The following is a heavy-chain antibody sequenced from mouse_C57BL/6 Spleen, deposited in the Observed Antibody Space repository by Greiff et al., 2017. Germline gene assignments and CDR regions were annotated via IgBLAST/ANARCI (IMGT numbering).Heavy chain of an antibody. V-gene: IGHV14-2*01. CDR1: GFNITDYY. J-gene: IGHJ2*01. CDR3: ARGDNYFDD. CDR2: IDPEDGGT. Sequence: EVQLQQSGAELVKPGASVKLSCTASGFNITDYYMHWVKQRTEQGLEWIGRIDPEDGGTKYAPKFQGKATLTADTSSSTAYLQLSSLTSEDTAVYYCARGDNYFDDWGQGTTRTVAS. D-gene: IGHD3-3*01.